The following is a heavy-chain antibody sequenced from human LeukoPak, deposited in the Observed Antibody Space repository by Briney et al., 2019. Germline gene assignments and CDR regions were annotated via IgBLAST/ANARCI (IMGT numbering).Heavy chain of an antibody. CDR2: IYYSGRT. Sequence: SETLSLTCTVSGGSVSSYYWSWIQQPPGKGLEWIGNIYYSGRTNYRPSLKSRVTISVDTSKNLFSLNLSSVTAADTAVYYCARGLAVTRHLYGADYYYGMDVWGQGTTVTVSS. CDR3: ARGLAVTRHLYGADYYYGMDV. V-gene: IGHV4-59*02. J-gene: IGHJ6*02. D-gene: IGHD4-17*01. CDR1: GGSVSSYY.